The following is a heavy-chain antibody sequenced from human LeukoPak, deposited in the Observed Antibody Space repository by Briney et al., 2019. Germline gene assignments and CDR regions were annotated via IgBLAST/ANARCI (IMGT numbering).Heavy chain of an antibody. V-gene: IGHV3-48*03. CDR1: GFTFSSYE. CDR2: ISSSGSTI. Sequence: GGSLRLSCAASGFTFSSYEMNWVRQAPGKGLEWVSYISSSGSTIYYADSVKGRFTISRDNAKNSLYLQMNSLRAEDTAVYYCARDLSSSWGNYWGQGTLVTVS. D-gene: IGHD6-13*01. J-gene: IGHJ4*02. CDR3: ARDLSSSWGNY.